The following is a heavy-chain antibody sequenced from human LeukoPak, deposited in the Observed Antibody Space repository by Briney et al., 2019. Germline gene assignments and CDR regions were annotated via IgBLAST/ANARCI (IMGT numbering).Heavy chain of an antibody. J-gene: IGHJ4*02. D-gene: IGHD3-22*01. V-gene: IGHV3-23*01. CDR3: AKDRAYYSDSSGYYLVRAYDY. CDR2: ISGSGGST. Sequence: PGGSLRLSCAASGFTFSTYAMSWVRQAPGKGLGWVSGISGSGGSTFYADSVKGQFTISRDNSKNTLYLQMNSLRAEDTAVYYCAKDRAYYSDSSGYYLVRAYDYWGQGTLVTVSS. CDR1: GFTFSTYA.